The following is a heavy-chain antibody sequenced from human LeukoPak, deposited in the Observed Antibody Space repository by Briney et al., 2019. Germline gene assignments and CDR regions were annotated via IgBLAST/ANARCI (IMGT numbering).Heavy chain of an antibody. V-gene: IGHV1-2*02. Sequence: GASVKVSCKASGYTFTRYYIHWVRQAPGQGLEWMGWINPNSGGTNYAQKFQGRVIMTRDTSIGTAYMELSRLRSDDTAVYYCARDNRIMGWEPGTFEPWGQGTLVTVSS. J-gene: IGHJ5*02. CDR3: ARDNRIMGWEPGTFEP. CDR2: INPNSGGT. CDR1: GYTFTRYY. D-gene: IGHD1-26*01.